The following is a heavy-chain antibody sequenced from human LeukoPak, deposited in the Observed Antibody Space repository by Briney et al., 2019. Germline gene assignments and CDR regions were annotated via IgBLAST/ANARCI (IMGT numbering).Heavy chain of an antibody. V-gene: IGHV3-30*03. CDR3: ARAPPYSSSWTSPLYYYYYMDV. J-gene: IGHJ6*03. CDR1: GFTFSTYG. D-gene: IGHD6-13*01. CDR2: IIYDGSNK. Sequence: GGSLRLSCAASGFTFSTYGMHWVRQAPGKGLEWVAAIIYDGSNKYYADSVKGRFTISRDNSKNTLDLQMSSLRAEDTAVYYCARAPPYSSSWTSPLYYYYYMDVWGKGTTVTISS.